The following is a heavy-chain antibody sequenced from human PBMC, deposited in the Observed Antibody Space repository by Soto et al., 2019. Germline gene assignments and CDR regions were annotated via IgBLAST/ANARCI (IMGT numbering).Heavy chain of an antibody. Sequence: GGSLRLSCASSGFTFSSYAMSWVRQAPGKGLEWVSAISGSGGSTYYADSVKGRFTISRDNSKNTLYLQMNSLRAEDTAVYYCAKDSTTDVLRFLDWLLFGYWGQGTLVTFSS. D-gene: IGHD3-3*01. CDR1: GFTFSSYA. J-gene: IGHJ4*02. CDR3: AKDSTTDVLRFLDWLLFGY. CDR2: ISGSGGST. V-gene: IGHV3-23*01.